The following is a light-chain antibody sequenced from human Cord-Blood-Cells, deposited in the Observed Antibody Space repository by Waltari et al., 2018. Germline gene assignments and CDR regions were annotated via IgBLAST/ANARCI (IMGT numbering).Light chain of an antibody. CDR1: QSVTSY. CDR2: DAS. V-gene: IGKV3-11*01. Sequence: DIVLTQSPATMSLSPGERATLSCRPSQSVTSYLACYQQKPGQSPRLLIYDASNRATGIPARFSGSGSGTDFTLTISSLEPEDFAVYYCQQRSNWPLTFGGGTKVEIK. CDR3: QQRSNWPLT. J-gene: IGKJ4*01.